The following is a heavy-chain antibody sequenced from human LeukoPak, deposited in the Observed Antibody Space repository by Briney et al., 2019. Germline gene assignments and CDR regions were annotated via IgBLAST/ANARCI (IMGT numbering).Heavy chain of an antibody. CDR1: GFIFSSYG. CDR3: AIGLSYYYDSSADSGY. Sequence: PGGSLRLSCAASGFIFSSYGMHWVRQAPDKGLEGVAFIRYDGSRKYYSDSVKGRFTISRDNSKNTLYLQMNSLRAEDTAVYYCAIGLSYYYDSSADSGYWGQGTLVTVSS. D-gene: IGHD3-22*01. V-gene: IGHV3-30*02. CDR2: IRYDGSRK. J-gene: IGHJ4*02.